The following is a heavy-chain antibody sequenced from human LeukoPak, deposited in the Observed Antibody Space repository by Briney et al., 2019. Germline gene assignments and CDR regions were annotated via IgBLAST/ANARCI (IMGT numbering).Heavy chain of an antibody. CDR2: IWYDGSNK. V-gene: IGHV3-33*01. Sequence: PGGSLRLSCAASGFTFSSYGMHWVRQAPGKGLEWVAVIWYDGSNKYYADSVKGRFTTSRDNSKNTLYLQMNSLRAEDTAVYYCASIARDGSGSFDYWGQGTLVTVSS. CDR1: GFTFSSYG. CDR3: ASIARDGSGSFDY. J-gene: IGHJ4*02. D-gene: IGHD3-10*01.